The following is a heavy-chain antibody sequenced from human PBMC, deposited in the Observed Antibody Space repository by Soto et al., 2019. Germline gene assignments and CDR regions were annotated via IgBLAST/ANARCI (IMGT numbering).Heavy chain of an antibody. CDR2: IKQDGSVK. CDR3: AKLRGDYTVFDY. CDR1: GFTFINYW. J-gene: IGHJ4*02. D-gene: IGHD4-17*01. Sequence: PGWSLRLACAPSGFTFINYWMSWVRQAPGQGLEWVASIKQDGSVKHYVDSVKGRFTISRDNAEKSLHLQMNSLRAEDTAVYYCAKLRGDYTVFDYWGQGARVTVSS. V-gene: IGHV3-7*03.